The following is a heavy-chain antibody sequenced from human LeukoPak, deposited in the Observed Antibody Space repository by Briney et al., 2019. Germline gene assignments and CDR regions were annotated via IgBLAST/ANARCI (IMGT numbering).Heavy chain of an antibody. Sequence: PSETLSLTCAGYGGSFSGYYWSWIRQPPGKGLEWIGEINHSGSTNYNPSLKSRVTISVDTSKNQFSLKLSSVTAADTAVYYCARGKYYYDSSGEFDYWGQGTLVTVSS. CDR3: ARGKYYYDSSGEFDY. V-gene: IGHV4-34*01. CDR1: GGSFSGYY. D-gene: IGHD3-22*01. CDR2: INHSGST. J-gene: IGHJ4*02.